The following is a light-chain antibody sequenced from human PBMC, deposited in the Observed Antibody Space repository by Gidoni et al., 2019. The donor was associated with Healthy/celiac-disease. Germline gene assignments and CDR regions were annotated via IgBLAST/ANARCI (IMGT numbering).Light chain of an antibody. J-gene: IGKJ1*01. CDR2: KAS. Sequence: DIQMTQSPSTLSASVGDRVTITCRAIQSISRLLAWYQQKPGKAPKLLIYKASSLESGVPSRFSGSGSGTEFTLTISSLQPDDFATYYCQQYNSYPWTFGQGTKVEIK. CDR3: QQYNSYPWT. V-gene: IGKV1-5*03. CDR1: QSISRL.